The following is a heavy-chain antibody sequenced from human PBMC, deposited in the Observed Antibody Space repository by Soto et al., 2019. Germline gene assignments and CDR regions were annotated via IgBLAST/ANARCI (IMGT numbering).Heavy chain of an antibody. Sequence: SETLSLTCTVSGGSISSYYWSWIRQPPGKGLEWIGYIYYSGSTNYNPSLKSRVTISVDTSKNQFSLKLSSVTAADTAVYYCARHPTYYDILTGWVEFFFDIWGQGTMVTVSS. CDR3: ARHPTYYDILTGWVEFFFDI. V-gene: IGHV4-59*08. D-gene: IGHD3-9*01. CDR2: IYYSGST. J-gene: IGHJ3*02. CDR1: GGSISSYY.